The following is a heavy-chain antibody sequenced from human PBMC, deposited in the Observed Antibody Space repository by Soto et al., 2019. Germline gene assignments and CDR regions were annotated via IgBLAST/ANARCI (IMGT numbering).Heavy chain of an antibody. CDR1: GFTFSSYG. CDR3: ARNGYDSSGYYPGY. Sequence: GGSLRLSCAASGFTFSSYGMHWVRQAPGKGLEWVAVIWYDGSNKYYADSVKGRFTISRDNSKNTLYLQMNSLRAEDTAVYYCARNGYDSSGYYPGYWGQGTLVTVSS. J-gene: IGHJ4*02. CDR2: IWYDGSNK. V-gene: IGHV3-33*01. D-gene: IGHD3-22*01.